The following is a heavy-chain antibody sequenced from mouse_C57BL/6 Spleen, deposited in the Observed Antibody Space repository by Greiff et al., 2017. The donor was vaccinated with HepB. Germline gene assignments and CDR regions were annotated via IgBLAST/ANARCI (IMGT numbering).Heavy chain of an antibody. CDR2: IYPGSGNT. D-gene: IGHD3-2*02. J-gene: IGHJ4*01. Sequence: VQRVESGAELVRPGASVKLSCKASGYTFTDYYINWVKQRPGQGLEWIARIYPGSGNTYYNEKFKGKATLTAEKSSSTAYMQLSSLTSEDSAVYFCATAQATTMDYWGQGTSVTVSS. CDR1: GYTFTDYY. CDR3: ATAQATTMDY. V-gene: IGHV1-76*01.